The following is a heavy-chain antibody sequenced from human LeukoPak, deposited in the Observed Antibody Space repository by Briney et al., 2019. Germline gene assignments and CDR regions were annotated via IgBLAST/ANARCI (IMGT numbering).Heavy chain of an antibody. CDR2: IIPIFGTV. D-gene: IGHD6-19*01. J-gene: IGHJ6*02. CDR3: ARSLTNIAVAGVYYYYGMDV. V-gene: IGHV1-69*13. CDR1: GGTFSSYA. Sequence: GASVKVSCTASGGTFSSYAISWVRQAPGQGLEWMGGIIPIFGTVNYAQKFQGRVTITADESTSTAYMELSSLRSEDTAVYYCARSLTNIAVAGVYYYYGMDVWGQGTTVTVSS.